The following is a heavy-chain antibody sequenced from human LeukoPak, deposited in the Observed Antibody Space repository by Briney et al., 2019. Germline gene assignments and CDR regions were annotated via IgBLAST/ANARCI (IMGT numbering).Heavy chain of an antibody. D-gene: IGHD6-19*01. CDR1: GFTFSSYY. Sequence: GGSLRLSCAASGFTFSSYYMSWVRQAPGKGLEWVSYISGSSTTIYYSDSVKGRFTVSRDNARNSLYLQMNSLRAEDAAVYYCARVRYDSGWYDYWGQGALVIVSS. J-gene: IGHJ4*02. CDR2: ISGSSTTI. CDR3: ARVRYDSGWYDY. V-gene: IGHV3-48*01.